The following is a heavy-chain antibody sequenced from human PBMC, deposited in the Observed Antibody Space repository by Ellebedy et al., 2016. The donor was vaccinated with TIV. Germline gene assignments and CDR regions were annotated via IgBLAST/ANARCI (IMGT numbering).Heavy chain of an antibody. CDR1: GFTFSSYS. CDR3: ARGRDQWHRFDY. CDR2: ISGTGAST. Sequence: GESLKISXAASGFTFSSYSMNWVRQAPGKGLEWVSAISGTGASTYSADSVKGRFTISRDNSKNTLYLQMNSLRAEDTAVYYCARGRDQWHRFDYWGQGSLVTVSS. V-gene: IGHV3-23*01. J-gene: IGHJ4*02. D-gene: IGHD6-19*01.